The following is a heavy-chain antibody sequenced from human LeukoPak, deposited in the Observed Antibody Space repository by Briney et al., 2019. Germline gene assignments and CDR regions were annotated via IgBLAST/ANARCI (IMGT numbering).Heavy chain of an antibody. V-gene: IGHV4-34*01. CDR1: GGSFSGYY. Sequence: SETLSLTCAVYGGSFSGYYWSWVRQPPGKGLEWIGEINHSGSTNYNPSLKSRVTISVDTSKNQFSLKLSSVTAEDTAVYYCARGFGVSIAAAASFQHWGQGTLVTVSS. J-gene: IGHJ1*01. CDR3: ARGFGVSIAAAASFQH. D-gene: IGHD6-13*01. CDR2: INHSGST.